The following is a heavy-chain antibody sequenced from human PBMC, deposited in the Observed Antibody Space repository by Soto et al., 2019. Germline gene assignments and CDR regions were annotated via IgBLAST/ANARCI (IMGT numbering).Heavy chain of an antibody. D-gene: IGHD6-13*01. V-gene: IGHV4-30-4*01. CDR3: ASRHSSPYFDY. CDR2: IYYSGST. J-gene: IGHJ4*02. CDR1: GGSISSGDYC. Sequence: SETLSLTCTVSGGSISSGDYCWSWIRQPPGKGLEWIGSIYYSGSTYYNPSLKSRVTISVDTSKNQFSLKLNSVTAADTAVYYCASRHSSPYFDYWGQGTLVTVSS.